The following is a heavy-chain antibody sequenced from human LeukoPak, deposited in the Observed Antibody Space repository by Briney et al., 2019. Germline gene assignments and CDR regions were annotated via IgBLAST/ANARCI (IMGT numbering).Heavy chain of an antibody. J-gene: IGHJ4*02. D-gene: IGHD3-16*02. V-gene: IGHV3-23*01. CDR3: AKDYVWGSYRYHGY. CDR1: GFTFSSYA. Sequence: GGSLRLSCAASGFTFSSYAMSWVRQAPGNGLEWVSAISGSGGSTYYADSVKGRFTISRDNSKNTLYLQMNSLRAEDTAVYYCAKDYVWGSYRYHGYWGQGTLVTVSS. CDR2: ISGSGGST.